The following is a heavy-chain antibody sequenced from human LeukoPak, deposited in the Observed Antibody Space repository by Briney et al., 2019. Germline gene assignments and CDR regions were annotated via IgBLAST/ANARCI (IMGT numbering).Heavy chain of an antibody. CDR2: ISGDGGST. Sequence: GGSLRLSCAASGFTFDDYAMHWVRHAPGKGLEWVSVISGDGGSTYYVDSVKGRFTISRDNSKNSLYLQMNSLRTEDTALYFCAKGVGELFPNWFDPWGQGTLVTVSS. CDR1: GFTFDDYA. J-gene: IGHJ5*02. CDR3: AKGVGELFPNWFDP. D-gene: IGHD3-10*01. V-gene: IGHV3-43*02.